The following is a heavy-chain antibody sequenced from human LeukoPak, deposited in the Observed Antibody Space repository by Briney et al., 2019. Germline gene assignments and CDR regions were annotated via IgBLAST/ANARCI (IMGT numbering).Heavy chain of an antibody. Sequence: PGGSLRLSCAASGFTFSSCWMSWVRQAPGKGLEWVANIKQDGSEKYYVDSVKGRFTISRDNAKNSLYLQMNSLRAEDTAVYYCARDLGTVRGVPPFDYWGQGTLVTVSS. CDR1: GFTFSSCW. D-gene: IGHD3-10*01. CDR2: IKQDGSEK. J-gene: IGHJ4*02. V-gene: IGHV3-7*01. CDR3: ARDLGTVRGVPPFDY.